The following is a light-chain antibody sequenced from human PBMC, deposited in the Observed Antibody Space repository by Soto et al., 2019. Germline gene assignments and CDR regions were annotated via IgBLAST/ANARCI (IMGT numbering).Light chain of an antibody. Sequence: EIVMTQSPATLSVSPGERATLSCRASQSVSSNLAWYQQKPGQAPRLLIYGASTRATGIPARFSGSGSGTEFTLTISSLQSEDFAVYYCQQYNNWRPVPYTFGQGTKLEIK. CDR1: QSVSSN. CDR3: QQYNNWRPVPYT. V-gene: IGKV3-15*01. CDR2: GAS. J-gene: IGKJ2*01.